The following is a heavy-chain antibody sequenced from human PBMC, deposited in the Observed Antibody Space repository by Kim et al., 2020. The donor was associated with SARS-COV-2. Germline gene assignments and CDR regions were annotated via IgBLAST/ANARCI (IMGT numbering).Heavy chain of an antibody. Sequence: SETLSLTCTVSGDSIRNFHWSWIRQPPGKGLEWIGYIHYSGSTKDNPSLRSRFTMSVDTSKNQFSLKLSSVTAADTAVFYCALFTQSRSFAYWGQGTLVT. CDR3: ALFTQSRSFAY. V-gene: IGHV4-59*13. CDR2: IHYSGST. D-gene: IGHD3-3*01. J-gene: IGHJ4*02. CDR1: GDSIRNFH.